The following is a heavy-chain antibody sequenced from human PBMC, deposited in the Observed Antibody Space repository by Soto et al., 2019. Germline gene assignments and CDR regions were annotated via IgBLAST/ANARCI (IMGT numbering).Heavy chain of an antibody. J-gene: IGHJ4*02. CDR2: IRQDESEK. CDR1: GFAFRSYW. V-gene: IGHV3-7*04. Sequence: QPGGSLRLSCAASGFAFRSYWMSWVRRAPGRGLEWVANIRQDESEKYYVDSVKGRIIISRDNAKNSLFLQLHSLRVEDTVVYYCVRGDGDYHDGNGYLGRHWGQGT. CDR3: VRGDGDYHDGNGYLGRH. D-gene: IGHD5-18*01.